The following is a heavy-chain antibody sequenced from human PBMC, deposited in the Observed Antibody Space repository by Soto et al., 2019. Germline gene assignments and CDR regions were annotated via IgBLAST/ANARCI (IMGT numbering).Heavy chain of an antibody. CDR3: ARAPGNERLDY. CDR2: IYHSGDT. Sequence: QVQLQESGPGLVKPSQTLSLTCTVSGAYVNTGGYYWSWVRQYPGKGLEWIGYIYHSGDTYYNPSLKRRLTISVDTSKNHFSLSLSSVTGADTAVYYCARAPGNERLDYWGQGTLVIVSS. V-gene: IGHV4-31*03. D-gene: IGHD1-1*01. CDR1: GAYVNTGGYY. J-gene: IGHJ4*02.